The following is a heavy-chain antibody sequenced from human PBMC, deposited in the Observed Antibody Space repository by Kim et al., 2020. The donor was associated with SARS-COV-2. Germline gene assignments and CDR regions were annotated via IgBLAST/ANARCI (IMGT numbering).Heavy chain of an antibody. J-gene: IGHJ4*02. CDR1: GFTFSSYG. CDR2: IWYDGSNK. CDR3: ARDGDVLLWFGGRYFDY. Sequence: GGSLRLSCAASGFTFSSYGMHWVRQAPGKGLEWVAVIWYDGSNKYYADSVKGRFTISRDNSKNTLYLQMNSLRAEDTAVYYCARDGDVLLWFGGRYFDYWGQRTLITVSS. V-gene: IGHV3-33*01. D-gene: IGHD3-10*01.